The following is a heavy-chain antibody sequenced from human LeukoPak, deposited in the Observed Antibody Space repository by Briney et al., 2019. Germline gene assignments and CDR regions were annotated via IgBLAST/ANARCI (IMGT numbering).Heavy chain of an antibody. V-gene: IGHV4-59*12. D-gene: IGHD3-9*01. Sequence: SETLSLTCTVSGVSISSYYWSWIRQPPGKGLEWIGYIYYSGSTNYNPSLKSRVTISVETSKNQFSLKMSSVTAADTAVYYCARDPGYYDILTGYYKHWFDPWGQGTLVTVSS. CDR3: ARDPGYYDILTGYYKHWFDP. J-gene: IGHJ5*02. CDR2: IYYSGST. CDR1: GVSISSYY.